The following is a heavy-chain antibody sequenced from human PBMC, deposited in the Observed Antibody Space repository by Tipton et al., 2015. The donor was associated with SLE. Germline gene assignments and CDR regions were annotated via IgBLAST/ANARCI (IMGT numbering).Heavy chain of an antibody. J-gene: IGHJ4*02. CDR2: VYDTGTT. V-gene: IGHV4-59*01. CDR1: GGSLTNYY. CDR3: ARGNRAVSYGNPLDY. Sequence: TLSLTCTVSGGSLTNYYWTWIWQSPGKGLEWIGYVYDTGTTNRNPSLKSRVTLLVDISKNQFSLNLRSVTAADTAVYYCARGNRAVSYGNPLDYWGQGVPVTVSS. D-gene: IGHD5-18*01.